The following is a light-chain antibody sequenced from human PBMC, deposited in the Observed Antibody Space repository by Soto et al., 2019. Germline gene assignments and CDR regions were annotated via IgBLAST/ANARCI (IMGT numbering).Light chain of an antibody. CDR1: QSIGRN. CDR3: QQSYSTPPT. V-gene: IGKV1-39*01. J-gene: IGKJ1*01. Sequence: DIQMTQSPASLSASVGDRVTISSRASQSIGRNLNWYQQKPGKAPTLLMFTSSNLQSGVPSRFSGSGSGTDFIFTISSLQPEDFATYYCQQSYSTPPTFGQGTKVDIK. CDR2: TSS.